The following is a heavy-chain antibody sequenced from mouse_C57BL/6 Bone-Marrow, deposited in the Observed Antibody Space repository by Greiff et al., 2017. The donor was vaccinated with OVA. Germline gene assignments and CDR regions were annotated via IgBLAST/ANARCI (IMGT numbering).Heavy chain of an antibody. D-gene: IGHD2-2*01. CDR3: ARDSLYYGYDY. Sequence: QVQLQQPGAELVKPGASVKLSCKASGYTFTSYWMHWVKQRPGQGLEWIGMIHPNSGSTNYNEKFKSKATLTVDKSSSTAYMQLSSLTSEDSAVYYCARDSLYYGYDYWGQGTTLTVSS. V-gene: IGHV1-64*01. J-gene: IGHJ2*01. CDR1: GYTFTSYW. CDR2: IHPNSGST.